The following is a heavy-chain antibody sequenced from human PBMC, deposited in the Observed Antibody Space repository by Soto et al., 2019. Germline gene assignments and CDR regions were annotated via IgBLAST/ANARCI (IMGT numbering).Heavy chain of an antibody. Sequence: QVQLVESGGGVVQPGRSLRLSCAASGFTFSSYGMHWVRQAPGKGLEWVAVIWYDGSNKYYADSVKGRFTISRDNSKNTLYLQMNSLRAEDTAVYYCARDSGPAYFDYWGQGTLVTVSS. J-gene: IGHJ4*02. V-gene: IGHV3-33*01. D-gene: IGHD2-2*01. CDR1: GFTFSSYG. CDR3: ARDSGPAYFDY. CDR2: IWYDGSNK.